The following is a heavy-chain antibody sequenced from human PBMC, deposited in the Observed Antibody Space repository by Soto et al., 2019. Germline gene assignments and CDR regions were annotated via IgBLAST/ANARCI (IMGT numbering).Heavy chain of an antibody. CDR2: ISWNSGSI. CDR3: AKGGQLLSEGGGY. V-gene: IGHV3-9*01. CDR1: GFTFDDYA. J-gene: IGHJ4*02. Sequence: EVQLVESGGGLVQPGRSLRLSCAASGFTFDDYAMHWVRQAPGKGLEWVSGISWNSGSIGYADSVKGRFTSSRDNAKNSLYLQMNSLRAEDTDLYYCAKGGQLLSEGGGYWGQGTLVTVSS. D-gene: IGHD2-2*01.